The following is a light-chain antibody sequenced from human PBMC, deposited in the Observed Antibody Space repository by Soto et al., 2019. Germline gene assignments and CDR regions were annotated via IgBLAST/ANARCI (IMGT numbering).Light chain of an antibody. Sequence: DIQMTQSPSSLSASVGDRVTITCRASQNITDDLNWYQQKPGKAPDLLIYAAASLQSGVPSRFSGSGSGTDFTLSISSLQPEDFATYSCQQSYNSPPMFGQGTKVEIK. CDR1: QNITDD. V-gene: IGKV1-39*01. J-gene: IGKJ1*01. CDR2: AAA. CDR3: QQSYNSPPM.